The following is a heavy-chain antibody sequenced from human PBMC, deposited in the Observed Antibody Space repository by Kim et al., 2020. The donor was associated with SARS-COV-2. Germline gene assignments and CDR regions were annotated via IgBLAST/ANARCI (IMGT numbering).Heavy chain of an antibody. J-gene: IGHJ4*02. CDR3: ARAGGYYWEYYFDY. CDR1: GGSISSYY. Sequence: SETLSLTCTVSGGSISSYYWSWIRQPPGKGLEWIGYIYYSGNTNYNPSLKSRVTISVDTSKNQFSLKLSSVTAADTAVYYCARAGGYYWEYYFDYWGQGTLVTVSS. D-gene: IGHD1-26*01. V-gene: IGHV4-59*13. CDR2: IYYSGNT.